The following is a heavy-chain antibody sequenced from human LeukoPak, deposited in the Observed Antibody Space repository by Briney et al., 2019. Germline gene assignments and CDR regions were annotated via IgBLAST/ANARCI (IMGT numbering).Heavy chain of an antibody. Sequence: SETLSLTCAVYGGSFSGYYWSWIRQPPGKGLEWIGEINHSGSTNYNPSLKSRVTISVDTSKNQFSLKLSSVTAADTAVYYCARAGSARSYSSGWIVIGPWGQGTLVTVSS. CDR1: GGSFSGYY. D-gene: IGHD6-19*01. CDR2: INHSGST. V-gene: IGHV4-34*01. CDR3: ARAGSARSYSSGWIVIGP. J-gene: IGHJ5*02.